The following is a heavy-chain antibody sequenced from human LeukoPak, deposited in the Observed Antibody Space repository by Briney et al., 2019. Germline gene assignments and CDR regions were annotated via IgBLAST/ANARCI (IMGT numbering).Heavy chain of an antibody. CDR1: GGSISTYY. J-gene: IGHJ4*02. CDR3: ARGGGGYAFDY. CDR2: IYYSGST. Sequence: SETLSLTCTVSGGSISTYYWSWIRQPPGKGLEWIGHIYYSGSTNYNPSLKSRVTMSVDTSKSQFSLKLSSVTAADTAVYYCARGGGGYAFDYWGQGTLVTVSS. D-gene: IGHD5-12*01. V-gene: IGHV4-59*01.